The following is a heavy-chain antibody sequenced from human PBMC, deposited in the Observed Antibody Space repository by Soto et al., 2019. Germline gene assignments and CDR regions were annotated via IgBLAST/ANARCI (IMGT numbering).Heavy chain of an antibody. CDR1: GFTFSNYS. CDR3: AKGWQWQDY. D-gene: IGHD6-19*01. CDR2: STTNGGST. V-gene: IGHV3-23*01. Sequence: EVQLLEAGGGLVQPGESLRLSCAASGFTFSNYSMNWVRQAHGKGLEWVSTSTTNGGSTYYADSVKGRFTISRDNSKNTLYLQMNSLRADDTALYYCAKGWQWQDYWGQGTLVTVSS. J-gene: IGHJ4*02.